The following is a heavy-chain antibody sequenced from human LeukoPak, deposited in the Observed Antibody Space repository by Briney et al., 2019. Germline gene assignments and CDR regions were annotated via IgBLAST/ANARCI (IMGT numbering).Heavy chain of an antibody. J-gene: IGHJ6*03. D-gene: IGHD3-3*01. CDR1: GFTFSSYW. CDR3: VRVIHPSLIFGVVMKGYMDV. CDR2: IKQDGSEK. V-gene: IGHV3-7*01. Sequence: PGGSLRLSCAASGFTFSSYWMSWVRQAPGKGLEWVANIKQDGSEKYYVDSVKGRFTISRDNAKNSLCLQMNSLRAEDTAVYYCVRVIHPSLIFGVVMKGYMDVWGKGTTVTVSS.